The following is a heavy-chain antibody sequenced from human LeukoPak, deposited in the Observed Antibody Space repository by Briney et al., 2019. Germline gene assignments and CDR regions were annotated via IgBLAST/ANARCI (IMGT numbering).Heavy chain of an antibody. V-gene: IGHV3-48*01. CDR2: ISSSSSTI. CDR1: GFTFSSYS. CDR3: ARASEKIFGVYCDV. Sequence: GGSLRLSCAASGFTFSSYSMNWVRQAPGKGLEWVSYISSSSSTIYYADSVKGRFTISRDNAKNSLYLQMNSLRAEDTAVYYCARASEKIFGVYCDVWSKGTTVTVSS. J-gene: IGHJ6*04. D-gene: IGHD3-3*01.